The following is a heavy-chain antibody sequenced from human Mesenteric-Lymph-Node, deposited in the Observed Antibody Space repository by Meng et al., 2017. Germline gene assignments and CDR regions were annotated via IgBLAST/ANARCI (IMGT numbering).Heavy chain of an antibody. D-gene: IGHD1-14*01. J-gene: IGHJ4*02. V-gene: IGHV4-39*01. CDR2: VVYSGTT. Sequence: QVQVQESGPGLVKPSETLSLTCTVSGGSISSCSYYWAWIRQPPGEGLEWIGSVVYSGTTYYTSSLKSRVSISVDTSKNQFSLKLSSVTAADTAVYYCARHHHSPTFDYWGQGTLVTVSS. CDR1: GGSISSCSYY. CDR3: ARHHHSPTFDY.